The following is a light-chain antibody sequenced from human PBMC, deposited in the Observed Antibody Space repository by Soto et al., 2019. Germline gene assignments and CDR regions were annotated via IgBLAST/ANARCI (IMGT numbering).Light chain of an antibody. Sequence: QSALTQPRSVSGSPGQSVTTSCIGTSSDIGNYHYVSWYQQHPGKAPKLLIYAVTTRPSGVPDRFSGSKSGNTASLTISGLQSEDEVDYYCCSYAGSYIYVVFGGGTKLTVL. CDR1: SSDIGNYHY. CDR2: AVT. J-gene: IGLJ2*01. V-gene: IGLV2-11*01. CDR3: CSYAGSYIYVV.